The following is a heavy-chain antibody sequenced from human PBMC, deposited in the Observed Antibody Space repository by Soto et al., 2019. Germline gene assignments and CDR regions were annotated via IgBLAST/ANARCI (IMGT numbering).Heavy chain of an antibody. CDR2: MRSISTAI. CDR1: GFTWSDYA. D-gene: IGHD3-3*01. Sequence: XGSLRRSCAVFGFTWSDYAMDWVRQAPGKGLEWVSCMRSISTAIDFADCVRGRFTISRDNARNSLYLQMTSLRDEDTAVYYSARESAYFDSWRQRSLVTVSP. J-gene: IGHJ4*02. CDR3: ARESAYFDS. V-gene: IGHV3-48*02.